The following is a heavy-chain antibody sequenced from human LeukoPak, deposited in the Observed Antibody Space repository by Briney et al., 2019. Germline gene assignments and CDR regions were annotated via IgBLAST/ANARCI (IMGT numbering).Heavy chain of an antibody. CDR1: GFTFSSYG. Sequence: GRSLGLSCAASGFTFSSYGMHWVRQAPGKGLEWVAVISYDGSNKYYADSVKGRFTISRDNSKNTLYLQMNSLRAEDTAVYYCARSPGQLVRTHWFDPWGQGTLVTVSS. D-gene: IGHD6-6*01. CDR2: ISYDGSNK. CDR3: ARSPGQLVRTHWFDP. J-gene: IGHJ5*02. V-gene: IGHV3-30*03.